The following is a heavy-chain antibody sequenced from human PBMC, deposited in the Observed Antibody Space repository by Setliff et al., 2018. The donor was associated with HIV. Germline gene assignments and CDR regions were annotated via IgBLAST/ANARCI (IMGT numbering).Heavy chain of an antibody. Sequence: ASVKVSCKASGYTFTDYYMHCVQQAPGKGLEWMGRVDPKNGGTIYAEKLRGRVTIIADTSTDTAYMELSSLRSEDTAVYYCATLDYYGSATYDLALHYWGQGTLVTVSS. CDR3: ATLDYYGSATYDLALHY. CDR2: VDPKNGGT. V-gene: IGHV1-69-2*01. D-gene: IGHD3-10*01. J-gene: IGHJ4*02. CDR1: GYTFTDYY.